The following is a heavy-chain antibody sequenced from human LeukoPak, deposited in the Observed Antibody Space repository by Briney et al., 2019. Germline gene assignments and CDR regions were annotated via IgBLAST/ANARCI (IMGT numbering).Heavy chain of an antibody. CDR2: IYYSGST. CDR3: ARDGIWFGELLNAFDI. CDR1: GGSISSSSYY. J-gene: IGHJ3*02. Sequence: SETLSLTCTVSGGSISSSSYYWGWIRQPPGKGLEWIGSIYYSGSTYYNPSLKSRVTISVDTSKNQFSLKLSSVTAADTAVYYCARDGIWFGELLNAFDIWGQGTMVTVSS. D-gene: IGHD3-10*01. V-gene: IGHV4-39*07.